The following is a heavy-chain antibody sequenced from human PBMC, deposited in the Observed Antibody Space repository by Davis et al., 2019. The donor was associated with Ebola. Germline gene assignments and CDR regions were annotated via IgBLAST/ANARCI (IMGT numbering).Heavy chain of an antibody. D-gene: IGHD3-22*01. CDR3: ARDEGGSRYYDSSGYPWGSVGYFDY. CDR1: GGSFSGYY. J-gene: IGHJ4*02. CDR2: INHSGST. Sequence: PSETLSLTCAVYGGSFSGYYWSWIRQPPGKGLEWIGEINHSGSTNYNPSLKSRVTISVDTSKNQFSLKLSSVTAADTAVYYCARDEGGSRYYDSSGYPWGSVGYFDYWGQGTLVTVSS. V-gene: IGHV4-34*01.